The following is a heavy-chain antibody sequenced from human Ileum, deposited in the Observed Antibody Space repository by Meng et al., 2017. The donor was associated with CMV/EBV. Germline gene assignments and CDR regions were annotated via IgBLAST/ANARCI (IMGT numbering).Heavy chain of an antibody. CDR2: ISWKGGST. J-gene: IGHJ3*02. Sequence: GGSLRLSCAASGFTFDGYAMSWVRQAPGKGLEWVSGISWKGGSTGYADSVKGRFTISRDNAQNSLHLQMNSLRAEDTALYHCARGGGKSAFDIWGQGTMVTVSS. D-gene: IGHD3-10*01. CDR1: GFTFDGYA. V-gene: IGHV3-20*01. CDR3: ARGGGKSAFDI.